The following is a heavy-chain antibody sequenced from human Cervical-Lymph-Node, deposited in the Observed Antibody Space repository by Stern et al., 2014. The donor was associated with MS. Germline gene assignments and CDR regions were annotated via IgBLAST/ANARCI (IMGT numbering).Heavy chain of an antibody. CDR1: GFTFSSYS. Sequence: EVQLVESGGGLVTPGGSLRLSCAASGFTFSSYSMNWVRQAPGKGLEWVASISSSSSYLYYADSVKGRFTSSRDNAKNSLYLQMNSLRAEDTAVYYCARDSSSWYAIDYWGQGTLVTVSS. D-gene: IGHD6-13*01. V-gene: IGHV3-21*01. CDR2: ISSSSSYL. J-gene: IGHJ4*02. CDR3: ARDSSSWYAIDY.